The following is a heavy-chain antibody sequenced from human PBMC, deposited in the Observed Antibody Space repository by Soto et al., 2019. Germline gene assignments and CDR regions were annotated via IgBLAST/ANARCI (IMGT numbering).Heavy chain of an antibody. CDR1: GXSFGNAW. Sequence: GSLRLSSAASGXSFGNAWISWVRQAPGKGLEWVGRIKSKTDGGTTDYSAPVKGRFTISRDDSKNTLYMKMKSLKTEDTAVYYCTTIIRRDHDYWGQGTLGTVS. CDR3: TTIIRRDHDY. CDR2: IKSKTDGGTT. J-gene: IGHJ4*02. D-gene: IGHD3-10*01. V-gene: IGHV3-15*01.